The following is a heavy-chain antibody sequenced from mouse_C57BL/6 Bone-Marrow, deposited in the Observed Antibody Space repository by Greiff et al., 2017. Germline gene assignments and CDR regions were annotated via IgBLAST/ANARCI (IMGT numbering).Heavy chain of an antibody. D-gene: IGHD1-1*01. CDR1: GYTFTSYW. V-gene: IGHV1-64*01. CDR3: ARWGFNTTGGGFAY. J-gene: IGHJ3*01. CDR2: IHPNSGST. Sequence: QVQLQQPGAELVKPGASVKLSCKASGYTFTSYWMHWVKQTPGQGLEWIGMIHPNSGSTNYNEKFKSKATLTVDKSSSTAYMQLSSLTSEDSAVYYCARWGFNTTGGGFAYWGQGTLVTVSA.